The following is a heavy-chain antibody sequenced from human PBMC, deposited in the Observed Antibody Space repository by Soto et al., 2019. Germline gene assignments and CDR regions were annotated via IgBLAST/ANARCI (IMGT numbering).Heavy chain of an antibody. Sequence: GGSLRLSCEASGFTFSSYPMSWVRQAPGKGLEWISGITGGATNAYYADSVKGRFTISRDNSKNTLYLQMNSLRAEDTAVYYCAKGFNGTYQDLFDYWGQGALVTVSS. V-gene: IGHV3-23*01. CDR3: AKGFNGTYQDLFDY. CDR1: GFTFSSYP. D-gene: IGHD1-7*01. J-gene: IGHJ4*02. CDR2: ITGGATNA.